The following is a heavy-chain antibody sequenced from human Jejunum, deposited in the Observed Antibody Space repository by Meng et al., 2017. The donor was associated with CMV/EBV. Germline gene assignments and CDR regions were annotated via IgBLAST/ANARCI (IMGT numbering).Heavy chain of an antibody. CDR3: SRDLTISGVAPGY. J-gene: IGHJ4*02. D-gene: IGHD3-3*01. Sequence: SGFKFHNYVMYWVRQAPGKGLEYISGISSNGVSTYYAESVKGRFTISRDNSKNTLYLQMGGLRVDDTAMYYCSRDLTISGVAPGYWGQGTLVTVSS. CDR2: ISSNGVST. CDR1: GFKFHNYV. V-gene: IGHV3-64*02.